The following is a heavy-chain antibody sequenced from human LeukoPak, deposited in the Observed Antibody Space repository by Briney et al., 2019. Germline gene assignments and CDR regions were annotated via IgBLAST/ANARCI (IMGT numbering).Heavy chain of an antibody. J-gene: IGHJ4*02. V-gene: IGHV4-4*07. CDR1: GGSISSYY. CDR2: IYTSGST. Sequence: SETLSLTCTVSGGSISSYYWSWIRQPAGKGLEWIGRIYTSGSTNYNPSLKSRVTMSVDTSKNQFSLKLGSVTAADTAVYYCARDLGIAAADTPFDYWGQGTLVTVSS. D-gene: IGHD6-13*01. CDR3: ARDLGIAAADTPFDY.